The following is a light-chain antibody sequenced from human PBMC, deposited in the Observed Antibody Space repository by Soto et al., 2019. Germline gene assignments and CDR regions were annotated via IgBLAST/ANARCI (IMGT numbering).Light chain of an antibody. CDR2: GAS. Sequence: EIVMTQSPATPSVSPGERATLSCRASQSVSSNLAWYQQKPGQAPRLLIYGASTRATGIPARFSGSGSGTEFTLTIRSLQSEDFAVYYCQQYNNWPPITFCQGTRLEIK. V-gene: IGKV3-15*01. CDR1: QSVSSN. J-gene: IGKJ5*01. CDR3: QQYNNWPPIT.